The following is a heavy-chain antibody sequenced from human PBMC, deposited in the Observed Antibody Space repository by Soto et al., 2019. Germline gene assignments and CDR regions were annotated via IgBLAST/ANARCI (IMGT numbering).Heavy chain of an antibody. CDR2: TYPGDSDT. D-gene: IGHD3-9*01. J-gene: IGHJ5*02. Sequence: PGESLKISCKGPGHLFNNHWIGWVRQMPGKGLEWMGITYPGDSDTRYSPSFQGQVTISADKSISTAYLQWSSLKASDTAMYYCARHVTISDNWFDPWGQGTLVTVSS. CDR1: GHLFNNHW. CDR3: ARHVTISDNWFDP. V-gene: IGHV5-51*01.